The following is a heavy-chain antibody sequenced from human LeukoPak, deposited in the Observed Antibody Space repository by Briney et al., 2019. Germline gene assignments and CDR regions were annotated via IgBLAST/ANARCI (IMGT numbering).Heavy chain of an antibody. CDR3: IANYYDSSGYPIAYYFDY. CDR2: IRSKAYGETT. CDR1: GINFGDYA. Sequence: PGGSLRLSCTASGINFGDYAMSWVRQAPGKGLEWVGFIRSKAYGETTEYAASVKGGFTISRDDSKSMAYLQMNSLKTEDTAVYYCIANYYDSSGYPIAYYFDYWGQGTLVTVSS. J-gene: IGHJ4*02. D-gene: IGHD3-22*01. V-gene: IGHV3-49*04.